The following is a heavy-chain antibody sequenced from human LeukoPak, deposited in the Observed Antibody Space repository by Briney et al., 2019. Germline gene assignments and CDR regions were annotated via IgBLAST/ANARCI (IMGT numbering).Heavy chain of an antibody. CDR3: ARLLPEHDFWSGYYLTDAFDI. J-gene: IGHJ3*02. CDR2: IYYSGST. D-gene: IGHD3-3*01. Sequence: PSETLSLTCTVSGGSISSSSYYWGWIRQLPGKGLEWIGSIYYSGSTYYNPSLKSRVTISVDTSKNQFSLKLSSVTAADTAVYYCARLLPEHDFWSGYYLTDAFDIWGQGTMVTVSS. CDR1: GGSISSSSYY. V-gene: IGHV4-39*01.